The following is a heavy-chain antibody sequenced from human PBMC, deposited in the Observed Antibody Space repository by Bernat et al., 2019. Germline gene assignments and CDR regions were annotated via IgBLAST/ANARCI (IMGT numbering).Heavy chain of an antibody. Sequence: QVQLVESGGGVVQPGRSLRLSCAASGFTFSSYAMHWVRQAPGKGLEWVAVISYDGSNKYYADSVKGRFTISRDNSKNTLYLQMNSLRAEDTAVYYCARVRDYIWGSYQGAFDIWGQGTMVTVSS. CDR3: ARVRDYIWGSYQGAFDI. J-gene: IGHJ3*02. V-gene: IGHV3-30*01. CDR1: GFTFSSYA. CDR2: ISYDGSNK. D-gene: IGHD3-16*02.